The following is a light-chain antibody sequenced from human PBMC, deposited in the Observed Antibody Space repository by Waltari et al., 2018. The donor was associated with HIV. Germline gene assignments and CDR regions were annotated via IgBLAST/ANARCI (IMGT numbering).Light chain of an antibody. J-gene: IGKJ5*01. V-gene: IGKV3-15*01. CDR3: QQYNKWPRIT. Sequence: EIVMTQSPTTLSVSPGERANLSCRASQGVSSSLAWYQQRPGQAPRLLISEASTRATGIPARCSGSGSGTEFTLTISSLQSEDFAIYYCQQYNKWPRITFGQGTRLEIK. CDR1: QGVSSS. CDR2: EAS.